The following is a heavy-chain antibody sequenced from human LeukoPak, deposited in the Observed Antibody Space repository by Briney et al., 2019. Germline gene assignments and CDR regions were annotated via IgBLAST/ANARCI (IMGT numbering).Heavy chain of an antibody. CDR3: ATDSSGYYRPHFDY. D-gene: IGHD3-22*01. Sequence: GGSLRLSCAASGFTFSSYAMSWVRQAPGKGLEWVSAISGSGGSTYYADSVKGRFTISRDNSKNTLYLQMNSLRAEDTAVYYCATDSSGYYRPHFDYWGQGTLVTVSS. J-gene: IGHJ4*02. CDR2: ISGSGGST. V-gene: IGHV3-23*01. CDR1: GFTFSSYA.